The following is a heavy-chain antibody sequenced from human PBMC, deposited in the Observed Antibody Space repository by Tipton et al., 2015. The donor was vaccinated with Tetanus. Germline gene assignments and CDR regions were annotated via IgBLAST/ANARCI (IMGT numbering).Heavy chain of an antibody. V-gene: IGHV1-46*01. Sequence: SGAEVKKPGASVKLSCKASGYTFTSYYMHWVRQAPGQGLEWMGIMHPGGGSTTYAQKFQGRVTMTRDTSTSTVYMELSSLRSEDTAVYYCARDPRYDSSGYSFGYWGQGTLFTVSA. D-gene: IGHD3-22*01. CDR3: ARDPRYDSSGYSFGY. CDR2: MHPGGGST. CDR1: GYTFTSYY. J-gene: IGHJ4*02.